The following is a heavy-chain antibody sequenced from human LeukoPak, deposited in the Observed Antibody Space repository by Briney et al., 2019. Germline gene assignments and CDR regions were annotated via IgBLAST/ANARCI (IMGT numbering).Heavy chain of an antibody. D-gene: IGHD3-3*01. CDR1: GGSISSSSYY. Sequence: SETLSLTCTVSGGSISSSSYYWGWIRQPPGKGLEWIGSIYYSGSTYYNPSLKSRVTISVDTSKNQFSLKLSSVTAADTAVYYCARESKYYDFWSGYSNDAFDIWGQGTMVTVSS. CDR2: IYYSGST. V-gene: IGHV4-39*02. CDR3: ARESKYYDFWSGYSNDAFDI. J-gene: IGHJ3*02.